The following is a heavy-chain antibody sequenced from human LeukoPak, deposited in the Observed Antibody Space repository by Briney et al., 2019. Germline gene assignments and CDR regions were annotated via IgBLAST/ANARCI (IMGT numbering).Heavy chain of an antibody. V-gene: IGHV3-30*02. D-gene: IGHD3-22*01. CDR2: IRYDGSNK. CDR3: AKNHDSNGYHTDDAFDI. CDR1: GFTLSSYG. Sequence: AGGSLRLSCAASGFTLSSYGMHWVRQAPGKGLEWVTFIRYDGSNKYYADSVKGRFTISRDNSKNTLNLQMNSLRAEDTAIYYCAKNHDSNGYHTDDAFDIWGQGTMVTVSS. J-gene: IGHJ3*02.